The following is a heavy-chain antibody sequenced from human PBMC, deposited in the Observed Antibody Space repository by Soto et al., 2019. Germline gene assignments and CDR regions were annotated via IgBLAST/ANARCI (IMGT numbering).Heavy chain of an antibody. Sequence: GASVKVSCKASGGTFSSYAISWVRQAPGQGLEWMGGIIPIFGTANYAQKFQGRVTITADESTSTAYMELSSLRSEDTAVYYCARDQGTGTNVYYYYYGMDVWGQGTTVTVSS. CDR3: ARDQGTGTNVYYYYYGMDV. CDR1: GGTFSSYA. J-gene: IGHJ6*02. CDR2: IIPIFGTA. D-gene: IGHD1-1*01. V-gene: IGHV1-69*13.